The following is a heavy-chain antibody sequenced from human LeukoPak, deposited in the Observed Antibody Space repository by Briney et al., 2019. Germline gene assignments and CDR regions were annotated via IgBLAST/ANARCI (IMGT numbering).Heavy chain of an antibody. CDR1: GGSLNISSYY. J-gene: IGHJ4*02. V-gene: IGHV4-39*01. Sequence: KPSETLSLTCTVSGGSLNISSYYWGWIRQPPGKGLEWIGSIYYSGRTYYNPSLKIRVTIFVDTSKNRFSLKLNSVTAADTAVYYCARSQATAMVSDYWGQGTLVTVSS. D-gene: IGHD2-2*01. CDR2: IYYSGRT. CDR3: ARSQATAMVSDY.